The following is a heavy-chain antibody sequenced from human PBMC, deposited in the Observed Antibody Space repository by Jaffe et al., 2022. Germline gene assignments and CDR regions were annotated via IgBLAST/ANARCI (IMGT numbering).Heavy chain of an antibody. CDR1: GFTFGDYA. D-gene: IGHD3-9*01. Sequence: EVQLVESGGGLVQPGRSLRLSCTASGFTFGDYAMSWFRQAPGKGLEWVGFIRSKAYGGTTEYAASVKGRFTISRDDSKSIAYLQMNSLKTEDTAVYYCTRDRFRPRYYDILTGYYWGYYYYYMDVWGKGTTVTVSS. CDR2: IRSKAYGGTT. CDR3: TRDRFRPRYYDILTGYYWGYYYYYMDV. V-gene: IGHV3-49*03. J-gene: IGHJ6*03.